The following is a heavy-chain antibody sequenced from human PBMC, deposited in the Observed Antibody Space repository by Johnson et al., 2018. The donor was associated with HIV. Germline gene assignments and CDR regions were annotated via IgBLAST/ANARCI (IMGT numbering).Heavy chain of an antibody. V-gene: IGHV3-33*06. Sequence: QVQLVESGGGVVQPGRSLRLSCAASGFTFSTYGMHWVRQAPGKGLEWVAVMSYAGSNNYYADSVKGRFTISRDNSKNTLYLQMNSRRAEDTAVYYCAKDQWSSSLPNEAFDFWGQGTMVTVSS. CDR2: MSYAGSNN. CDR1: GFTFSTYG. J-gene: IGHJ3*01. CDR3: AKDQWSSSLPNEAFDF. D-gene: IGHD6-13*01.